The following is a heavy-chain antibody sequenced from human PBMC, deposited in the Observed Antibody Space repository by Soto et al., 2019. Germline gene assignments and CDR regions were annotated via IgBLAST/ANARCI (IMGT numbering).Heavy chain of an antibody. CDR2: IYYSGST. CDR3: ARVDWTEVATTYYFDY. J-gene: IGHJ4*02. V-gene: IGHV4-31*03. Sequence: QVQLQESGPGLVKPSQTLSLTCTVSGGSISSGGYYWSWIRQHPGKGLEWIGYIYYSGSTYYNPSLKSRVTISVDTSKNQFSLQLSSVTAANTAVYYCARVDWTEVATTYYFDYWGQGTLVTVSS. CDR1: GGSISSGGYY. D-gene: IGHD5-12*01.